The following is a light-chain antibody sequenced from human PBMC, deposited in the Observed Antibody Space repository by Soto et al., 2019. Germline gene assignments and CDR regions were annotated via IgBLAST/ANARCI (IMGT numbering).Light chain of an antibody. CDR3: QQYGSSPPLT. CDR2: GAS. CDR1: QIFTSSF. Sequence: EIVLTQSPGTLSLSPGERATLSCRASQIFTSSFLPCYQQNLAQVPRFFFYGASSRAFGFPDRFIGSGFGTDFTFTFSRLEPEDFAVYYCQQYGSSPPLTFGGGTKVDIK. J-gene: IGKJ4*01. V-gene: IGKV3-20*01.